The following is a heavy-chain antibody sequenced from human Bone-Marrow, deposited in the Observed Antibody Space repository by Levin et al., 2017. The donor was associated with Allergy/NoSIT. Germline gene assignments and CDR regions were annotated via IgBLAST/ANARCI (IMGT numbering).Heavy chain of an antibody. CDR3: TRDPGRGYDMDV. J-gene: IGHJ6*02. CDR1: GDSVSSNTAA. V-gene: IGHV6-1*01. Sequence: SQTLSLTCAISGDSVSSNTAAWNWIRQSPSRGLEWLGRTYFRSKWINEYAESVKSRISVNPDTSKNQFSLHLNSVTPDDTAVYYCTRDPGRGYDMDVWGQGTTVTVSS. CDR2: TYFRSKWIN.